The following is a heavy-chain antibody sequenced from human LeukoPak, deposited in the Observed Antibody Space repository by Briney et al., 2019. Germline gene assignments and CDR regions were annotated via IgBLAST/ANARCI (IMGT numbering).Heavy chain of an antibody. CDR2: IHYSGTT. CDR3: ARQSGYSSGNYYFDY. D-gene: IGHD5-18*01. J-gene: IGHJ4*02. CDR1: GGSISGYY. Sequence: SEALSLTCTVSGGSISGYYWSWIRQPPGKGLEWIGYIHYSGTTHYNPSLKGRVTISVDTSKNQFSLKLSSVTAADTAVYYCARQSGYSSGNYYFDYWGPGTLVTVSS. V-gene: IGHV4-59*01.